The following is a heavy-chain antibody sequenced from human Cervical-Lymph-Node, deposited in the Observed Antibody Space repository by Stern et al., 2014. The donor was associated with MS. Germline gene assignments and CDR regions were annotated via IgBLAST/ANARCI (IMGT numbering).Heavy chain of an antibody. CDR2: IFWDDDK. V-gene: IGHV2-5*02. D-gene: IGHD1-1*01. J-gene: IGHJ4*02. Sequence: ESGPTLVKPTQTLTLTCTFSEFSLTTTGAAVGWLRQSPGKALEWLALIFWDDDKRYSPSLMNRLTITKDTSRNHVVLRMTNMDHVDTATYYCAHRRSGTMGHFDHWGQGAPVTVSS. CDR1: EFSLTTTGAA. CDR3: AHRRSGTMGHFDH.